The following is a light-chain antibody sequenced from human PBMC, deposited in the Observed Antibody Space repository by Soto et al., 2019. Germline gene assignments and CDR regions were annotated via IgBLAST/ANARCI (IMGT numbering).Light chain of an antibody. CDR3: CAFAGVGTLV. V-gene: IGLV2-23*01. CDR2: DAN. Sequence: QSVLTQPASVSGSPGQSITISCSGISSDVGTYNLVSWYQHHPGKAPKLMIDDANHRPSGVSNCFSGSKSGSTAFRTIAGLNAEDAADYYCCAFAGVGTLVFGGGTKLTVL. CDR1: SSDVGTYNL. J-gene: IGLJ2*01.